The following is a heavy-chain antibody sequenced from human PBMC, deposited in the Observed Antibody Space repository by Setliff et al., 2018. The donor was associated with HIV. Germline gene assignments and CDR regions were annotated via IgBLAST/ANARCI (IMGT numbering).Heavy chain of an antibody. V-gene: IGHV4-39*07. J-gene: IGHJ4*02. Sequence: SDTLSLTCTVSGGSISSSSYYWGWIRQPPGKGLEWIGTIYYSGRTDYNPSLKSRVTISVDTSKNQFSLKVTSVTAADTAVYYCARDISVLRGRDYWGQGTLVTVSS. CDR3: ARDISVLRGRDY. D-gene: IGHD3-10*01. CDR1: GGSISSSSYY. CDR2: IYYSGRT.